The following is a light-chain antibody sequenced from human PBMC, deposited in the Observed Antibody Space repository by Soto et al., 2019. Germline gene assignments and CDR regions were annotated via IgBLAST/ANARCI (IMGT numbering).Light chain of an antibody. Sequence: DIQMTQSPSTLSASVGDRVTITCRASQSVRTWLAWYQQKPGKAPNLLIYKASSLESGVPSRFNGSGSETEFTLTISSLQPHDFATYYCQQYSSFSLYSFGQGTKVEIK. CDR1: QSVRTW. CDR2: KAS. CDR3: QQYSSFSLYS. J-gene: IGKJ2*03. V-gene: IGKV1-5*03.